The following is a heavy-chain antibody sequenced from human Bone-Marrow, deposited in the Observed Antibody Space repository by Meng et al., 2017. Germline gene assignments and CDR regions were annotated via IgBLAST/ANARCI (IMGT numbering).Heavy chain of an antibody. J-gene: IGHJ4*02. CDR2: INHSGST. D-gene: IGHD7-27*01. CDR1: GGSFSGYY. V-gene: IGHV4-34*01. Sequence: SETLSLTCAVYGGSFSGYYWSWIRQPPGKGLEWIGEINHSGSTNYNPSLKSRVTISVDTSKNQFSLKLSSVTAADTAVYYCARFNWGRGGPDYWGQGNLVTVSS. CDR3: ARFNWGRGGPDY.